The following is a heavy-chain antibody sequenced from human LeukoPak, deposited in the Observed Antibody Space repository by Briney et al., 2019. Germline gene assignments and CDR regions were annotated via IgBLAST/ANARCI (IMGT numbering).Heavy chain of an antibody. J-gene: IGHJ4*02. CDR3: ATVNRYYYGSGSYPY. CDR2: FDPEDGET. V-gene: IGHV1-24*01. CDR1: GYSFTSYW. Sequence: GESLKISCKGSGYSFTSYWISWVRQAPGKGLEWMGGFDPEDGETIYAQKFQGRVTMTEDTSTDTAYMELSSLRSEDTAVYYCATVNRYYYGSGSYPYWGQGTLVTVSS. D-gene: IGHD3-10*01.